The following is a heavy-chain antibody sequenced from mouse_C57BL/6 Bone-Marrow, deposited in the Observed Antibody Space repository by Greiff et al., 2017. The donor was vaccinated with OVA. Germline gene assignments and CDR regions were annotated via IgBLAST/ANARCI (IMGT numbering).Heavy chain of an antibody. CDR2: IYPRSGNT. CDR1: GYTFTSYG. Sequence: QVQLQQSGAELARPGASVKLSCKASGYTFTSYGISWVKQRTGQGLEWIGEIYPRSGNTYYNEKFKGKATLTADKSSSTAYMELRSLTSEDSAVYFCARYRIYYGSSYVYYFDYWGQGTTLTVSS. J-gene: IGHJ2*01. CDR3: ARYRIYYGSSYVYYFDY. V-gene: IGHV1-81*01. D-gene: IGHD1-1*01.